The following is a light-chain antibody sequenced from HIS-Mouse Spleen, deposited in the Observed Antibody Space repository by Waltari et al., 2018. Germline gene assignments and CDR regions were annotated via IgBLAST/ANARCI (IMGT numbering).Light chain of an antibody. Sequence: SYELTQPPPVSVSPGQTARITCSGDPLPKKYAYWSQQKSGQAPVLVIYEDSKRPSGIPERFSGSSSGTMATLTISGAQVEDEADYYCYSTDSSGNHRVFGGGTKLTVL. CDR2: EDS. CDR3: YSTDSSGNHRV. J-gene: IGLJ2*01. V-gene: IGLV3-10*01. CDR1: PLPKKY.